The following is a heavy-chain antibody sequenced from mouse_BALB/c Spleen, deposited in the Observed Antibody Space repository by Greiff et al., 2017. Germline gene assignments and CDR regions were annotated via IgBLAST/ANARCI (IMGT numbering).Heavy chain of an antibody. CDR3: ARSRNGYAMDY. Sequence: QVHVKQSGAELAKPGASVKMSCKASGYTFTSYWMHWVKQRPGQGLEWIGYINPSTGYTEYNQKFKDKATLTADKSSSTAYMQLSSLTSEDSAVYYCARSRNGYAMDYWGQGTSVTVSS. V-gene: IGHV1-7*01. CDR1: GYTFTSYW. J-gene: IGHJ4*01. CDR2: INPSTGYT.